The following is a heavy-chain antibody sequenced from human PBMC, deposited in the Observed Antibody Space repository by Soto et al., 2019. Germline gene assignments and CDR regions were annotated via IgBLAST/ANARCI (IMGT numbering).Heavy chain of an antibody. Sequence: PGGSLRLSCAASGFTFSSYGMHWVRQAPGKGLEWVAVIWYDGSNKYYADSVKGRFTISRDNSKNTLYLQMNSLRAEDTAVYYCARDGSFSSTSCYVSIYYYYYGMDVWGQGTTVTVSS. CDR3: ARDGSFSSTSCYVSIYYYYYGMDV. CDR2: IWYDGSNK. J-gene: IGHJ6*02. D-gene: IGHD2-2*01. V-gene: IGHV3-33*01. CDR1: GFTFSSYG.